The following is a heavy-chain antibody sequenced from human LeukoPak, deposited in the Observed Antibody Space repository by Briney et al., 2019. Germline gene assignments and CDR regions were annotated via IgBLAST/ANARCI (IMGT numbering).Heavy chain of an antibody. Sequence: SVKVSCKASGGTFSSYAISWVRQAPGQGLEWMGGIIPIFGTANYAQKFQGRVTITADESTSTAYMELSGLRSEDTAVYYCARCPIVVVPAAIGGGFQDWFDPWGQGTLVTVSS. CDR1: GGTFSSYA. CDR3: ARCPIVVVPAAIGGGFQDWFDP. CDR2: IIPIFGTA. V-gene: IGHV1-69*01. D-gene: IGHD2-2*01. J-gene: IGHJ5*02.